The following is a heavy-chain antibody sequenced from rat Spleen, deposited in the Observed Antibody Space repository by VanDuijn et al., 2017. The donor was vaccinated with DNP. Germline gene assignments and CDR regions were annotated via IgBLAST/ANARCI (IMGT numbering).Heavy chain of an antibody. D-gene: IGHD3-6*01. Sequence: EVQLVESGGGLVQPGRSLKISCVGSGFRFSNYGMAWVRQAPTKGLEWVAFITPSAANTYYRDSVKGRFTISRDNAKNTQYLQMDSLRSEDTATYYCVRGTTDFSNWFAYWGQGTSVTVSS. CDR1: GFRFSNYG. CDR3: VRGTTDFSNWFAY. J-gene: IGHJ4*01. CDR2: ITPSAANT. V-gene: IGHV5S13*01.